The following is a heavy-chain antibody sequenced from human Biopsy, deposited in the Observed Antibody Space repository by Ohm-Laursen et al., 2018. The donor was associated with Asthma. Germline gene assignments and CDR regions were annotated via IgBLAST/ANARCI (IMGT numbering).Heavy chain of an antibody. CDR1: GFTFSSYS. CDR2: ISGSGGST. D-gene: IGHD1-26*01. CDR3: AKDSGSCHADFDY. J-gene: IGHJ4*02. V-gene: IGHV3-23*01. Sequence: GSLRLSCTASGFTFSSYSMNWVRQAPGKGLEWVSAISGSGGSTYYADSVKGRFTISRDNSKNTLYLQMNSLRAEDAAVYYCAKDSGSCHADFDYWGQGTLVTVSS.